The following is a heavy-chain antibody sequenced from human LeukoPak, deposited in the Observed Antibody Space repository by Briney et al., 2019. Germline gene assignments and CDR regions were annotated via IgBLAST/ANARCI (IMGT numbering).Heavy chain of an antibody. J-gene: IGHJ4*02. CDR2: ISYNSNAI. CDR3: ARTQQQLIFDY. D-gene: IGHD6-13*01. CDR1: GFIFSGHG. V-gene: IGHV3-48*01. Sequence: GGSLRLSCAASGFIFSGHGMNWVRQAPGKGLEWLSYISYNSNAIYYADSVKGRFTISRDTAKNSLYLQMNGLRAEDTAVYYCARTQQQLIFDYWGQGTLVTVSS.